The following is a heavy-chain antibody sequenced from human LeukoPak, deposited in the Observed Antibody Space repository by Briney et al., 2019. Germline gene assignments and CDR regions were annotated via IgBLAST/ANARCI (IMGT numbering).Heavy chain of an antibody. CDR1: GYTFTDYF. CDR2: INAGNGNT. CDR3: ARAGYFDGWYEEGYYYYYYGMDV. D-gene: IGHD6-19*01. V-gene: IGHV1/OR15-3*02. J-gene: IGHJ6*02. Sequence: ASVKVSCKASGYTFTDYFMNWMRQAPGQRLEWMGWINAGNGNTIYSQKLQGRVTITRDTSASTAYMQLSSLRSEDTAVYYCARAGYFDGWYEEGYYYYYYGMDVWGQGTTVTVSS.